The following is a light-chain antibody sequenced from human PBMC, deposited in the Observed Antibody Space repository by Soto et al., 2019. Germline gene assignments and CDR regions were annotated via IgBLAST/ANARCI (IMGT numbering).Light chain of an antibody. CDR1: QSISSW. CDR2: DAS. J-gene: IGKJ4*01. CDR3: QQYNSYSVT. Sequence: DIQMTQSPSTLSASVGDRVTITCRASQSISSWLAWYQQKPGKAPKLLIYDASSLESGVPSRLSGSGSGTEFTLTISSLQPDDFATYYCQQYNSYSVTFGGGTKVEIK. V-gene: IGKV1-5*01.